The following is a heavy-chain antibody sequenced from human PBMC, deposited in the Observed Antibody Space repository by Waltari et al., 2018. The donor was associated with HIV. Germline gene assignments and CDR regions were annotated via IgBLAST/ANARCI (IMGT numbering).Heavy chain of an antibody. V-gene: IGHV4-39*01. D-gene: IGHD3-10*01. CDR3: VRFGSGIYFPTRIDF. CDR2: LHFSGDT. J-gene: IGHJ4*02. Sequence: QVHLQESGPRLVKPAETLSLTCKLSGASLTGSAFYWGWLRQPPGKTLEWLGGLHFSGDTFYNPSLKSRVNMSADTSANQISLTIHSVTAADTAVYSCVRFGSGIYFPTRIDFWGPGTLVTVSS. CDR1: GASLTGSAFY.